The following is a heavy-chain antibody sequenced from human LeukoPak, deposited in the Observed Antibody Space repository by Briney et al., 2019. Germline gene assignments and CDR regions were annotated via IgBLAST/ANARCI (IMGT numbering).Heavy chain of an antibody. J-gene: IGHJ4*02. CDR3: AKDVSGWYGGAFDC. D-gene: IGHD6-19*01. CDR2: ISGSGGST. V-gene: IGHV3-23*01. CDR1: GFTFSNYA. Sequence: PGGSLRLSCAASGFTFSNYAMSWVRQAPGKGLEWVSAISGSGGSTYYADSVKGRFTISRDNSKNTLYLQLNSLRAEDTAVYSCAKDVSGWYGGAFDCWGRGTLVTVSS.